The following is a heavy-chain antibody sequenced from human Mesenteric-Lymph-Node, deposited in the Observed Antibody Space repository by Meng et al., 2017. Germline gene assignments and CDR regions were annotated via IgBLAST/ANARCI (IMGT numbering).Heavy chain of an antibody. V-gene: IGHV3-49*04. CDR2: IRSKGRFGTT. Sequence: GESLKISCTASGFALGDYALSWVRQAPGKGLEWLGLIRSKGRFGTTEYAASVRDRVTISGDNSEDIAYLQMSGVKTEDTGIYYCTRARGSPSSIWFFDSYYGMDVWGPGTTVTVSS. CDR3: TRARGSPSSIWFFDSYYGMDV. J-gene: IGHJ6*02. D-gene: IGHD6-13*01. CDR1: GFALGDYA.